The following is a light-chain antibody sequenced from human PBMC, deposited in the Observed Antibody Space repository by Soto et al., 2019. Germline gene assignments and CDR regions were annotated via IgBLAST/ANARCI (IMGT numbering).Light chain of an antibody. V-gene: IGLV2-23*03. CDR1: SSDVGSYNL. CDR2: EGS. J-gene: IGLJ2*01. Sequence: QSALTQPASVSGSPGQSITISCTGTSSDVGSYNLVSWYQQHTGKAPKLMIYEGSKRPTGVSNRFSGSKSGNTASLTISGLQAEDEADYDCCSYAGTNTVHVVFGGGTKLTVL. CDR3: CSYAGTNTVHVV.